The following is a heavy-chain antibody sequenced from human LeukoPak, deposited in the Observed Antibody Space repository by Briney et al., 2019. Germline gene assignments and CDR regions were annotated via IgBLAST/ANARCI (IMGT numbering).Heavy chain of an antibody. J-gene: IGHJ4*02. CDR2: INPNSGGT. CDR1: GYTFTGYY. CDR3: ARDRDYYDSSGYYFNFDY. V-gene: IGHV1-2*02. D-gene: IGHD3-22*01. Sequence: ASVKVSCKASGYTFTGYYMHWVRQAPGQGLEWMGWINPNSGGTNYAQKFQGRVTMTRDTSISTAYMELSRLRSDDTAVYYCARDRDYYDSSGYYFNFDYWGQGTLVTVSS.